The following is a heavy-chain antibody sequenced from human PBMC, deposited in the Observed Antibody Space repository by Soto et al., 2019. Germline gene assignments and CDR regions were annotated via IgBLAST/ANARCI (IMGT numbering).Heavy chain of an antibody. CDR3: AKASGYSSSWVFDY. D-gene: IGHD6-13*01. V-gene: IGHV3-23*01. CDR2: ISGSGGST. Sequence: VQLLESGGGLVQPGGSLRLSCAASGFTFSSYAMSWVRQAPGKGLEWGSAISGSGGSTYYADSVKCRFTISRDNSKNTLYLQRNSLRAEDTAVYYGAKASGYSSSWVFDYWGQGTLVTVSS. J-gene: IGHJ4*02. CDR1: GFTFSSYA.